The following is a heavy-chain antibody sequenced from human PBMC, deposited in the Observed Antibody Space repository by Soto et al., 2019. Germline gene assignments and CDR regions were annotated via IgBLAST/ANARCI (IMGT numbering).Heavy chain of an antibody. V-gene: IGHV4-59*01. D-gene: IGHD6-6*01. CDR2: IYYSGST. CDR1: GGSISSYC. Sequence: SQTLSLTYTVSGGSISSYCWSWIRQPPEKGLEWIGYIYYSGSTNYNPSLKSRVTISVDTSKNQFSLKLSSVTAADTAVYYCAGDIAARPYYYGMDVWGQGTTVTVS. J-gene: IGHJ6*02. CDR3: AGDIAARPYYYGMDV.